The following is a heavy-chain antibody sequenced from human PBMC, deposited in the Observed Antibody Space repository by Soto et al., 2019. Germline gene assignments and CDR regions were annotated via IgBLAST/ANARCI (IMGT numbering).Heavy chain of an antibody. V-gene: IGHV3-9*01. Sequence: PGGSLGVACAASVFAFDDYAMYWVRQAPGKGLEWVSVISWNSATIAYADSVKGRFTISRDNAKKSLYLQMNNLRADDTALYYCVREKINYNYFDYWGQGTLVTVSS. CDR3: VREKINYNYFDY. J-gene: IGHJ4*02. D-gene: IGHD1-7*01. CDR1: VFAFDDYA. CDR2: ISWNSATI.